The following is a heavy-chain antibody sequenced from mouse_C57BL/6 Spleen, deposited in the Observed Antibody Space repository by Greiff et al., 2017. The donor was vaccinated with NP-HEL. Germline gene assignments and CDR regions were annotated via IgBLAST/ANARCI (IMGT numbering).Heavy chain of an antibody. D-gene: IGHD1-1*01. CDR1: GFSLTSYG. J-gene: IGHJ2*01. V-gene: IGHV2-6-1*01. CDR2: IWSDGST. CDR3: ARHGDYYGSSYFDY. Sequence: VKLQESGPGLVAPSQSLSITCTVSGFSLTSYGVHWVRQPPGKGLEWLVVIWSDGSTTYNSALKSRLSISKDNSKSQVFLKMNSLQTDDTAMYYCARHGDYYGSSYFDYWGQGTTLTVSS.